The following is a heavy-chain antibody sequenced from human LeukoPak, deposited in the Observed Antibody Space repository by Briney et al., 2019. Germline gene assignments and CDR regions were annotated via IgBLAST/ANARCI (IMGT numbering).Heavy chain of an antibody. CDR2: VYTSGTT. J-gene: IGHJ3*02. CDR1: GGSISGYY. Sequence: PSETLSLTCTVSGGSISGYYWNWIRQPAGKGLEWIGRVYTSGTTNYSPSLKSRITMSVDTSKNQFSLKLSSVTAADTAVYYCARQIYYYDSSGYYSDAFDIWGQGTMVTVSS. V-gene: IGHV4-4*07. CDR3: ARQIYYYDSSGYYSDAFDI. D-gene: IGHD3-22*01.